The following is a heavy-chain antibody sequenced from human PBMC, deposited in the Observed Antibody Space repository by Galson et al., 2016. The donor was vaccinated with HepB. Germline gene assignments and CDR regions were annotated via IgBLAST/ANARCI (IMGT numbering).Heavy chain of an antibody. V-gene: IGHV1-18*01. D-gene: IGHD7-27*01. Sequence: SVKVSCKASGYTFTNYGITWVRQAPGQGLEWMGWISPYTGDTNFAQKFQGRVTMTTDTYPSTVYMELRSLRYDNTDVYFCSIVGPLGSYDYWGQGALVTVSS. CDR2: ISPYTGDT. J-gene: IGHJ4*02. CDR3: SIVGPLGSYDY. CDR1: GYTFTNYG.